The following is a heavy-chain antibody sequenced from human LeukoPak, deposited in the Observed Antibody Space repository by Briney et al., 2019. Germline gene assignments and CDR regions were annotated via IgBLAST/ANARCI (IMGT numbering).Heavy chain of an antibody. CDR2: INPNSGGT. Sequence: ASVKVSCKASGYTFTGYYMHWVRQAPGQGLEWMGWINPNSGGTNYAQKFQGRVTMTRDTSISTAYMELSRLRSDDTAVYYCARAEEWELPPKNYWGRGTLVTVSS. J-gene: IGHJ4*02. D-gene: IGHD1-26*01. V-gene: IGHV1-2*02. CDR3: ARAEEWELPPKNY. CDR1: GYTFTGYY.